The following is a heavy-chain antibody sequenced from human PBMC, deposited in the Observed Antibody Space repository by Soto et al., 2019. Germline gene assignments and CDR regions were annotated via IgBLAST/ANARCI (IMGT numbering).Heavy chain of an antibody. Sequence: GASVTVSCKGTVYTYTDYYMQWLRPAPCQGLEGMGWSNPKTGGTNYVQKFQGRVTMTRDTSITTAYMELSRLRSDDTAVYYCARDVVGSDYFDSWGQGTLVTVSS. J-gene: IGHJ4*02. CDR3: ARDVVGSDYFDS. D-gene: IGHD1-26*01. V-gene: IGHV1-2*02. CDR2: SNPKTGGT. CDR1: VYTYTDYY.